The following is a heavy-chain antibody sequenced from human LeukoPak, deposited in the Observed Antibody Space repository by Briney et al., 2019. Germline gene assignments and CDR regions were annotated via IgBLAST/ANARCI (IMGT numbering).Heavy chain of an antibody. CDR2: ISDHEINK. CDR1: GFTFSAYG. D-gene: IGHD6-13*01. Sequence: GGSLRLSCAASGFTFSAYGMDWVRQAPGKGLDWVAFISDHEINKYYADSVKGRFAISRDNPKNTLYLQMNSLRAEDTAVYYCAKRHPTSWYVVDYWGQGTLVTVSS. CDR3: AKRHPTSWYVVDY. V-gene: IGHV3-30*18. J-gene: IGHJ4*02.